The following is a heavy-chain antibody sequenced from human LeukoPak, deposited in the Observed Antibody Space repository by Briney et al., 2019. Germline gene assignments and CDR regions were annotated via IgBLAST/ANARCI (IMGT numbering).Heavy chain of an antibody. CDR2: INHSGST. J-gene: IGHJ5*02. D-gene: IGHD1-14*01. Sequence: PSETLSLTCAVYGGSFSGYYWSWIRQPPGKGLEWIGEINHSGSTNYNPSLKSRVTISVDTSKNQFSLKLSSVTAVDTAVYYCARGANPVFPRFDPWGQGTLVTVSS. V-gene: IGHV4-34*01. CDR3: ARGANPVFPRFDP. CDR1: GGSFSGYY.